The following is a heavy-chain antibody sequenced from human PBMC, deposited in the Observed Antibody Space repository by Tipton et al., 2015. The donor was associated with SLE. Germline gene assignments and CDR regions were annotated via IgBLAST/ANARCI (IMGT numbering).Heavy chain of an antibody. V-gene: IGHV3-15*01. CDR1: GFTFSNAW. D-gene: IGHD3-16*01. CDR3: TSPLGELPKDY. CDR2: IKSNADGGTT. Sequence: SLRLSCAASGFTFSNAWMSWVRQAPGKGLEWVGRIKSNADGGTTDYAAPVKGRFTISRGDSKNTLYLQMNSLKTEDTAVYYCTSPLGELPKDYWGQGTLVTVSS. J-gene: IGHJ4*02.